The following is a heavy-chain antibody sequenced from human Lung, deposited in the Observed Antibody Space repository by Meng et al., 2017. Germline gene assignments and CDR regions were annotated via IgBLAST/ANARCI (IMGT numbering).Heavy chain of an antibody. Sequence: QVELVGSGGGVVRPGGSLRLSGAASGFTFNTYAMHWVRQAPGKGLEWVSLMSFDGAQIYYSDSVRGRFTISRDNSKNTLYLQMNSLRAEDTAVYYCARDKPPNDVWGRGTLVTVSS. CDR2: MSFDGAQI. CDR1: GFTFNTYA. CDR3: ARDKPPNDV. V-gene: IGHV3-30*01. J-gene: IGHJ2*01.